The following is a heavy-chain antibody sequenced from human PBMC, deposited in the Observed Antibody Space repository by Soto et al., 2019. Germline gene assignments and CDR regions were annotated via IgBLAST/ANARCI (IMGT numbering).Heavy chain of an antibody. CDR3: AKVSLPQSWLGSYWYFDL. CDR1: GFTFDDYA. D-gene: IGHD6-19*01. CDR2: ISWNSGSI. V-gene: IGHV3-9*01. Sequence: EVQLVESGGGLVQPGRSLRLSCAASGFTFDDYAMHWVRQAPGKGLEWVSGISWNSGSIGYADSVKGRFTISRDNAKNSLYLQMNSLRAEDTALYYCAKVSLPQSWLGSYWYFDLWGRGTLVTVSS. J-gene: IGHJ2*01.